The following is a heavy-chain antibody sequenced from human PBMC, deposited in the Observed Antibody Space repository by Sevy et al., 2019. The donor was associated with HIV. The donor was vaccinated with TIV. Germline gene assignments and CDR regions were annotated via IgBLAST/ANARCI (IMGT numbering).Heavy chain of an antibody. J-gene: IGHJ4*02. CDR3: AREGCTKPHDY. Sequence: GGSLRLSCAASGFTFSKYSMSCVRQPPGKGLEWVSTLSFGCGEINYADSVKGRFTISRDNSKSSVYLQMNNLRPEDTALYYCAREGCTKPHDYWGQGTLVTVSS. CDR2: LSFGCGEI. V-gene: IGHV3-23*01. CDR1: GFTFSKYS. D-gene: IGHD2-8*01.